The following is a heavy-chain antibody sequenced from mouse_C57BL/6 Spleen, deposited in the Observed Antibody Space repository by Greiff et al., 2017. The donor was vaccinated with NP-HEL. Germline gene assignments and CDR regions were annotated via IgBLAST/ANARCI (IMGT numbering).Heavy chain of an antibody. Sequence: QVQLKQPGAELVKPGASVKMSCKASGYTFTSYWITWVKQRPGQGLEWIGDIYPGSGSTNYNEKFKSKATLTVDTSSSTAYMQLSSLTSEDSAVYYCASLITGTRGFAYWGQGTLVTVSA. CDR2: IYPGSGST. D-gene: IGHD4-1*01. CDR3: ASLITGTRGFAY. CDR1: GYTFTSYW. V-gene: IGHV1-55*01. J-gene: IGHJ3*01.